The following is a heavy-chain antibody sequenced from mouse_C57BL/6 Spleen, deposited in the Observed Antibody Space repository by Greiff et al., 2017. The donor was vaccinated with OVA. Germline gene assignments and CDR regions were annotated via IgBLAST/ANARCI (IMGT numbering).Heavy chain of an antibody. CDR1: GYTFTDYN. CDR2: INPNNGGT. Sequence: LQESGPELVKPGASVKIPCKASGYTFTDYNMDWVKQSHGKSLEWIGDINPNNGGTIYNQKFKGKATLTVDKSSSTAYMELRSLTSEDTAVYYCATSGSSYAMDYWGQGTSVTVSS. D-gene: IGHD1-1*01. J-gene: IGHJ4*01. V-gene: IGHV1-18*01. CDR3: ATSGSSYAMDY.